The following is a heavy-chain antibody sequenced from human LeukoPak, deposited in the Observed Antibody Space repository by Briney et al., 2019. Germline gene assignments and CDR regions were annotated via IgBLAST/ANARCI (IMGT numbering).Heavy chain of an antibody. CDR2: INTNTGNP. CDR1: GYTFTSYD. D-gene: IGHD3-22*01. J-gene: IGHJ3*02. V-gene: IGHV7-4-1*02. CDR3: ARVVDYYDSSGPRGWDAFDI. Sequence: ASVEVSCKASGYTFTSYDINWVRQAPGQGLEWMGWINTNTGNPTYAQGFTGRFVFSLDTSVSTAYLQISSLKAEDTAVYYCARVVDYYDSSGPRGWDAFDIWGQGTMVTVSS.